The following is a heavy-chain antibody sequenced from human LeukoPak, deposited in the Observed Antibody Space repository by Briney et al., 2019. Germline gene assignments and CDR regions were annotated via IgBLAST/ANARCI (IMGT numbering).Heavy chain of an antibody. D-gene: IGHD6-13*01. CDR3: ARGVYIAAAQYGY. Sequence: SETLSLTCTVSGGSISSYYWSWIRQAPGKGLEWIGYIYYSGTTNYNPSLKSRVTIAVDTSKNQFSLKLSSVTAADTAVYYCARGVYIAAAQYGYWGQGTLVTVSS. J-gene: IGHJ4*02. V-gene: IGHV4-59*01. CDR1: GGSISSYY. CDR2: IYYSGTT.